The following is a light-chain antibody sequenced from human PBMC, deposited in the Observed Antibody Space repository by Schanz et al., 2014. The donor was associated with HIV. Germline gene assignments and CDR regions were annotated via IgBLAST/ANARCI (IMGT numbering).Light chain of an antibody. Sequence: QSVLTQPPSVSGAPGQRVTISCTGSSSNIGAGYEVHWYKQLPETAPKLLIFGDKNRPSGVPDRYSGSKSDTSASLAITGLQAEDEADYYCSSYGGNYNLVFGGGTKLTVL. CDR2: GDK. CDR3: SSYGGNYNLV. CDR1: SSNIGAGYE. V-gene: IGLV1-40*01. J-gene: IGLJ2*01.